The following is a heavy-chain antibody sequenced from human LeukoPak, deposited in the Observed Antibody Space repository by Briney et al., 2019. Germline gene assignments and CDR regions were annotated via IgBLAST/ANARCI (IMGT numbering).Heavy chain of an antibody. CDR3: AKRNGYNFDY. D-gene: IGHD3-16*02. CDR2: IYSGGST. Sequence: GSLRLSCAACGFTVSSNHMTWVRLAPGKGLKWVSVIYSGGSTYYADSVRGRFTISRDNSNNTLYLQMNSLRADDTAVYYCAKRNGYNFDYWGQGTLVTVSS. J-gene: IGHJ4*02. CDR1: GFTVSSNH. V-gene: IGHV3-53*01.